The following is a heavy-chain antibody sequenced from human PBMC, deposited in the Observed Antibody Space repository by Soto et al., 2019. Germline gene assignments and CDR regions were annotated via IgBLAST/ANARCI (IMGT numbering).Heavy chain of an antibody. CDR2: INPAGTIT. J-gene: IGHJ4*02. V-gene: IGHV3-74*01. D-gene: IGHD3-16*01. CDR1: GFPFSHYW. Sequence: MQMVESGGGSVQPGGSLRLSCAASGFPFSHYWMHWVRQTPGKGLVWVSRINPAGTITNYADSVEGRFTISRDNADSALCLQINSLSAEDTAIYYCTSDTFGLRDTWGQGTLVTVSS. CDR3: TSDTFGLRDT.